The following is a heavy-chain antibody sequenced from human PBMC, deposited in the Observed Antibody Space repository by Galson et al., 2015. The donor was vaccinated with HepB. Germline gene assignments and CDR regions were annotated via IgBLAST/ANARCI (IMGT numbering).Heavy chain of an antibody. CDR1: GFSLSTSGVG. D-gene: IGHD6-13*01. CDR2: IYWDDDK. J-gene: IGHJ4*02. Sequence: PALVKPTQTLTLTCTFSGFSLSTSGVGVGWIRQPPGKALEWLALIYWDDDKRYSPSLKSRLTITKDTSKNQVVLTMTNMDPVDTATYYCAHRRGAAAGPVYDYWGQGTLVTVSS. CDR3: AHRRGAAAGPVYDY. V-gene: IGHV2-5*02.